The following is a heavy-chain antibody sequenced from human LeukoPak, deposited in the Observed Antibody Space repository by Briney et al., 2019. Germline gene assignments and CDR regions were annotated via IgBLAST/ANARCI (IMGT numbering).Heavy chain of an antibody. V-gene: IGHV3-73*01. D-gene: IGHD5-18*01. J-gene: IGHJ6*03. CDR3: TALVNRGYSSPYYYYYYMDV. CDR2: IRSKANSYAT. Sequence: GGSLRLSCAASGFTFSGSAMHWVRQASGKGLEWVGRIRSKANSYATAYVASVKGRFTISRDDSKNTAYLQMKSLKTEGTAVYYCTALVNRGYSSPYYYYYYMDVWGKGTTVTVSS. CDR1: GFTFSGSA.